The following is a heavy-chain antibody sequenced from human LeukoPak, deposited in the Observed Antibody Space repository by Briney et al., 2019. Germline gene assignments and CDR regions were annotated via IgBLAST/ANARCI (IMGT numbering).Heavy chain of an antibody. Sequence: SETLSLTCTVSGGSISSGDYYWSWIRQPPGKGLEWIGYIYYSGSTYYNPSLKSRFTISVDTSKNQFSLKLSSVTAADTAVYYCARGRFLEWLGTYYFDYWGQGTLVTVSS. CDR3: ARGRFLEWLGTYYFDY. V-gene: IGHV4-30-4*08. D-gene: IGHD3-3*01. J-gene: IGHJ4*02. CDR1: GGSISSGDYY. CDR2: IYYSGST.